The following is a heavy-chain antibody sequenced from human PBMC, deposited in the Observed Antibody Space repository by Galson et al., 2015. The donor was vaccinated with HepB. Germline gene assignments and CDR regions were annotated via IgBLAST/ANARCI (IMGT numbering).Heavy chain of an antibody. D-gene: IGHD3-10*01. CDR3: ARGGSGSYYNR. CDR2: INSDGSST. J-gene: IGHJ4*02. Sequence: FLRLACAAYGFAFRSHRLDWVRQAQGEGLVWVSRINSDGSSTSYADSVKSRFTISRDNAKNRLYLQMNSLRAEDTAVYYCARGGSGSYYNRWGQGTLVTVSS. V-gene: IGHV3-74*01. CDR1: GFAFRSHR.